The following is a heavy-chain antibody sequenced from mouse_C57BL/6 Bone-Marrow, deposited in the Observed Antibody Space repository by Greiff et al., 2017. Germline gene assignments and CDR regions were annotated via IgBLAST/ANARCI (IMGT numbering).Heavy chain of an antibody. CDR1: GYTFTSYW. V-gene: IGHV1-50*01. CDR2: IDPSDSYT. CDR3: ARDLFAY. Sequence: QVQLQQPGAELVKPGASVKLSCKASGYTFTSYWMQWVKQRPGQGLEWIGEIDPSDSYTNYNQKFKGKATLTVDTSSSTAYMQLSSLTSEDSAVYHCARDLFAYWGQGTLVTVSA. J-gene: IGHJ3*01.